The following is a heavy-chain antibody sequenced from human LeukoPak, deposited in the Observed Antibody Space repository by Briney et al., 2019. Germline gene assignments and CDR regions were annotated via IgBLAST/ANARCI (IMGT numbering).Heavy chain of an antibody. CDR1: GYSFTSYW. D-gene: IGHD3-22*01. CDR3: ARLSSAVYYDSTTGGAADV. J-gene: IGHJ6*02. CDR2: IYPGDSDT. V-gene: IGHV5-51*01. Sequence: GESLKISCKGSGYSFTSYWIGWVRQMPGKGLEWMGIIYPGDSDTRYSPSFQGQVTISADKPISTAYLQWSSLKASDAAMYYCARLSSAVYYDSTTGGAADVWGQGTTVTVSS.